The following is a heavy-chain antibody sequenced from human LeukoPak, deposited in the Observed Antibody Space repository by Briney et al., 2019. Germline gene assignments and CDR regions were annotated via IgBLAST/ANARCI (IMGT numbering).Heavy chain of an antibody. CDR2: INPKNGGS. V-gene: IGHV1-2*02. CDR1: GYTFTGYY. D-gene: IGHD3-22*01. Sequence: ASVKVSCKASGYTFTGYYMHWVRQAPGQGLEWVGWINPKNGGSNYAQKFQGRVTMTRDRSISTAYMELSRLTSDDTAVYYCAKSLTPYYYDSSGYYTGYDYWGQGTLVTVSS. CDR3: AKSLTPYYYDSSGYYTGYDY. J-gene: IGHJ4*02.